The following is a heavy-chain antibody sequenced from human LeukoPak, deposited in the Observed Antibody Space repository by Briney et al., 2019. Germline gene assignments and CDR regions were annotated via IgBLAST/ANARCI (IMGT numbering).Heavy chain of an antibody. Sequence: GASVKVSCKASGYRFTGYYMHWVRQAPGQGLEWMGRIYPNSGGSNYAQRFQGRVTMTWDTSIATVYMQLSGLTSDDTAVYYCARDWWGPDRTPAANWFNPWGQGTLVTVSS. CDR2: IYPNSGGS. CDR3: ARDWWGPDRTPAANWFNP. V-gene: IGHV1-2*06. J-gene: IGHJ5*02. CDR1: GYRFTGYY. D-gene: IGHD2-21*02.